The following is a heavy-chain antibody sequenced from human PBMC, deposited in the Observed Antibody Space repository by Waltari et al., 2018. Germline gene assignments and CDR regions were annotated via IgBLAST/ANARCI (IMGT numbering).Heavy chain of an antibody. CDR1: GFTFGTYA. J-gene: IGHJ4*02. CDR2: VDNSGGRT. D-gene: IGHD6-19*01. V-gene: IGHV3-23*01. CDR3: TKDRQSIQFEY. Sequence: EVQLLESGVGLVQPGESLRLSCAASGFTFGTYAMNWVRQAPGKGLEWVSTVDNSGGRTFYAASVQGHFTISRDNLRNTVYLQMNSLRAEDTALYYCTKDRQSIQFEYWGQGILVTVSS.